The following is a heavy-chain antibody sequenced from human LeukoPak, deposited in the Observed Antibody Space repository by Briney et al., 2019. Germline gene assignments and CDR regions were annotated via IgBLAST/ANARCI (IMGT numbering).Heavy chain of an antibody. CDR3: ARVPDCTNGVCFHYYFDY. CDR1: GGTFSSYA. D-gene: IGHD2-8*01. CDR2: IIPIFGTA. Sequence: GSSVKVSCKASGGTFSSYAISWVRQAPGQGLEWMGGIIPIFGTANYAQKFQGRVTITADESTSTAYMELSSLRSEGTAVYYCARVPDCTNGVCFHYYFDYWGQGTLVTVSS. J-gene: IGHJ4*02. V-gene: IGHV1-69*01.